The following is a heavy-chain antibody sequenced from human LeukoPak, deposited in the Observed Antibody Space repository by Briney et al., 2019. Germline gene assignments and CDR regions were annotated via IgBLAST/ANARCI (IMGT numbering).Heavy chain of an antibody. CDR2: IVPIFGTA. CDR3: ARAYCSSTSCHINNWFDP. Sequence: SVKVSCKASGGTFSSYAISWVRQAPGQGLEWMGGIVPIFGTANYAQKFQGRVTITTDESTSTAYMELSSLRSEDTAVYYCARAYCSSTSCHINNWFDPWGQGTLVTVSS. J-gene: IGHJ5*02. V-gene: IGHV1-69*05. D-gene: IGHD2-2*02. CDR1: GGTFSSYA.